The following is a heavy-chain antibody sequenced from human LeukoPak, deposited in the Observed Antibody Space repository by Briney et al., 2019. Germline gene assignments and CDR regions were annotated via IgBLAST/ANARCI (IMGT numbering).Heavy chain of an antibody. CDR1: GFTFSSYA. V-gene: IGHV3-30-3*01. Sequence: PGRSLRLSCAASGFTFSSYAMHWVRQAPGKGLEWVAVISYDGSNKYYADSVKGRFTISRDNSKNTLYLQMNSLRAEDTAVYYCAREGHQRNAFDIWGQGTMVTVSS. J-gene: IGHJ3*02. CDR2: ISYDGSNK. CDR3: AREGHQRNAFDI.